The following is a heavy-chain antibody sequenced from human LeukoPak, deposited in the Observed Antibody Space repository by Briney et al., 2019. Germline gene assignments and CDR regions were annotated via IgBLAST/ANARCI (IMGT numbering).Heavy chain of an antibody. CDR1: GGSISSGGYY. Sequence: PSETLSLTCTVSGGSISSGGYYWSWIRQPPGKGLEWIGYIYHSGSTYYNPSLKSRVTISVDRSKNQFSLKLSSVTAADTAVYYCAREGRSSWTYYYYGMDVWGQGTTVTVSS. CDR2: IYHSGST. J-gene: IGHJ6*02. CDR3: AREGRSSWTYYYYGMDV. V-gene: IGHV4-30-2*01. D-gene: IGHD6-13*01.